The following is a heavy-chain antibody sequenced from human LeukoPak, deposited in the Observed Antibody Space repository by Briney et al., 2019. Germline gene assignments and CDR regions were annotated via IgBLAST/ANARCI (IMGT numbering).Heavy chain of an antibody. CDR1: GFTFSSYA. D-gene: IGHD3-22*01. Sequence: PGGSLRLSCAASGFTFSSYAMSWVRQAPGKGLEWVSVISGSASSTYYADSVKGRFTISRDNSKNTLYLQMNSLSAEDTAVYYCAKAQYYYGSSHFDYWGQGTLVTVSS. CDR2: ISGSASST. J-gene: IGHJ4*02. CDR3: AKAQYYYGSSHFDY. V-gene: IGHV3-23*01.